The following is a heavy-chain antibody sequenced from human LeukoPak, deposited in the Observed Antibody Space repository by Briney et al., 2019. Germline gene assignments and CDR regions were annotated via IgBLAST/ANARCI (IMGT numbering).Heavy chain of an antibody. D-gene: IGHD1-26*01. Sequence: HGESLKISCKGSGYIFTNYWIGWVCQMPGKGLEWMGIIYPGDSDTRYSPSFQGQVTISADKSISTAYLQWSSLKASDTAMYYCARHGIMGATTWSDAFDIWGQGTMVTVSS. CDR3: ARHGIMGATTWSDAFDI. V-gene: IGHV5-51*01. J-gene: IGHJ3*02. CDR2: IYPGDSDT. CDR1: GYIFTNYW.